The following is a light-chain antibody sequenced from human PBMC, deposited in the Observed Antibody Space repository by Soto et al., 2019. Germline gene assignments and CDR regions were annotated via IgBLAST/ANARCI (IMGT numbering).Light chain of an antibody. V-gene: IGLV1-44*01. Sequence: QSVLTQPPSTSGTPGQRVTISCSGSSSNIGSKTVNWYQHLPGTAPKRLIYSNNQRPSGVPERFSGSKSGASASLAVSGLQSEDEADYYCSSYAGSSNVFGSGTKVTVL. J-gene: IGLJ1*01. CDR3: SSYAGSSNV. CDR1: SSNIGSKT. CDR2: SNN.